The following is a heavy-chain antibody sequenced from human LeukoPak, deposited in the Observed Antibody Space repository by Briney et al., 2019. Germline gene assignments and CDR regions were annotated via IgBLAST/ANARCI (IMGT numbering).Heavy chain of an antibody. V-gene: IGHV4-4*07. D-gene: IGHD3-10*01. CDR2: IYTSGST. CDR3: AKEVLWFGEPGWFDP. J-gene: IGHJ5*02. CDR1: GGSISSYY. Sequence: SETLSLTCTVSGGSISSYYWSWIRQPAGKGLEWIGRIYTSGSTNYNPSLKSRVTMSVDTSKNQFSLKLSSVTAADTAVYYCAKEVLWFGEPGWFDPWGQGTLVTVSS.